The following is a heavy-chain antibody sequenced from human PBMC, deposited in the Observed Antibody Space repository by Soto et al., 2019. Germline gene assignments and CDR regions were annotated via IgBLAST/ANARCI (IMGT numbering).Heavy chain of an antibody. CDR2: INHSGST. D-gene: IGHD2-15*01. J-gene: IGHJ6*03. CDR1: GGSFSGYY. Sequence: ETLSLTCAVYGGSFSGYYWSWIRQPPGKGLEWIGEINHSGSTNYNPSLKSRVTISVDTSKNQFSLKLSSVTAADTAVYYCARGQYCSGGSCYDYYYYMDVWGKGTTVTVSS. CDR3: ARGQYCSGGSCYDYYYYMDV. V-gene: IGHV4-34*01.